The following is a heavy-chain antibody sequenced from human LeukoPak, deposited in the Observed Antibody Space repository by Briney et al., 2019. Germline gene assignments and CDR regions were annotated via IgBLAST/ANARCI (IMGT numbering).Heavy chain of an antibody. J-gene: IGHJ6*03. CDR3: ATHTRRSTGNYYYYYMDV. CDR1: GFTFSSYS. Sequence: GGSLRLSCAASGFTFSSYSMNWVRQAPGKGLEWVSSISSSSSYIYYADSVKGRFTISRDNAKNSLYLQMNSLRAEDTAVYYCATHTRRSTGNYYYYYMDVWGEGTTVTVSS. CDR2: ISSSSSYI. V-gene: IGHV3-21*01. D-gene: IGHD2-2*01.